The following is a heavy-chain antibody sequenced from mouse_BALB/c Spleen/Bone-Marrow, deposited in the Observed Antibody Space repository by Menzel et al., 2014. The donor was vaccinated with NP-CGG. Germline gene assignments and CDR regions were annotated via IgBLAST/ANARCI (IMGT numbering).Heavy chain of an antibody. J-gene: IGHJ3*01. D-gene: IGHD2-14*01. CDR2: ISDGGTYT. V-gene: IGHV5-4*02. CDR3: VRDGDYRYAWFSY. CDR1: GFTFRDYY. Sequence: EVHLVESGGGLVKPGGSLKLSCAASGFTFRDYYMYWVRQTPEKRLEWVATISDGGTYTYYSDSVKGRFTISRDKAKNNLYLQMTNLMSEDTAMYRCVRDGDYRYAWFSYWGQGTLVTVPA.